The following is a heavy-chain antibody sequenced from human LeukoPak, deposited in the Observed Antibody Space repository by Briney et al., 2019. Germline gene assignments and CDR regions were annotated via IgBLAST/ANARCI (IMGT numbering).Heavy chain of an antibody. CDR3: AKSLTYDFWSGYYHQEFDY. CDR2: ISGSSPST. Sequence: GGSLRLSCAASGFTFNSYAMSWVRQAPGKGLEWVSAISGSSPSTYYADSVKGRFTISRDNSKNTLYLQMNSLRAEDTAVYYCAKSLTYDFWSGYYHQEFDYWGQGTLVTVSS. CDR1: GFTFNSYA. J-gene: IGHJ4*02. V-gene: IGHV3-23*01. D-gene: IGHD3-3*01.